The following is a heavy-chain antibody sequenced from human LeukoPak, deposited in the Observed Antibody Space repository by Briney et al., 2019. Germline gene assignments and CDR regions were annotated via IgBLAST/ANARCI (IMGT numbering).Heavy chain of an antibody. CDR2: IRYDGSNK. Sequence: GGSLRLSCATSGFPFRSYGMPWVRPAPGKGLEWVAFIRYDGSNKYYADSVKGRFTISRDNSKNTLYLQMNSLRAEDTAVYYCARLPGFGESCWGQGTLVTVS. CDR1: GFPFRSYG. V-gene: IGHV3-30*02. CDR3: ARLPGFGESC. D-gene: IGHD3-10*01. J-gene: IGHJ4*02.